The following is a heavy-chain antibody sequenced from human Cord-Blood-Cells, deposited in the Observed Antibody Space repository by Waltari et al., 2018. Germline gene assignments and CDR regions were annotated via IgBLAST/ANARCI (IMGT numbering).Heavy chain of an antibody. Sequence: QVQLQQWGAGLLKPSETLSLTCAVYGGSFSGYYWSWIRQPPGKGLEWIGEINHSGSTNYNPSRKSRVTISVDTSKNQFSLKLSSVTAADTTVYYCAGPYGSGSSYAFDIWGQGTMVTVSS. V-gene: IGHV4-34*01. CDR3: AGPYGSGSSYAFDI. D-gene: IGHD3-10*01. CDR2: INHSGST. J-gene: IGHJ3*02. CDR1: GGSFSGYY.